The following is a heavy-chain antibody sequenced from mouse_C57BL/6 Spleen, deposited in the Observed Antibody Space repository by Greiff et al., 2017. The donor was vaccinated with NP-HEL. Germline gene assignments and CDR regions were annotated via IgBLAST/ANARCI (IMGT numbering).Heavy chain of an antibody. CDR2: INPGSGGT. D-gene: IGHD2-5*01. CDR3: ARRGYSNHTGYWYFDV. J-gene: IGHJ1*03. Sequence: QVQLQQSGAELVRPGTSVKVSCKASGYAFTNYLIEWVKQRPGQGLEWIGVINPGSGGTNYNEKFKGKATLTADKSSSTAYMQLSSLTSEDSAVYFCARRGYSNHTGYWYFDVWGTGTTVTVSS. CDR1: GYAFTNYL. V-gene: IGHV1-54*01.